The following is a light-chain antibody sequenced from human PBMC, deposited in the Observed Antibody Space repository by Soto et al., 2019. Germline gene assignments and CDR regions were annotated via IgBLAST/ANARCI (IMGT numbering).Light chain of an antibody. Sequence: EIVLTQSPATLSLSPGERATLSCRASQSVSSYLAWYQQKPGQAPRLLIYDASNRATGNPARFSGSGSGTDFTLTISSLEPEDCAVYYCQQRSNWPRGFTFGPGTKVDIK. CDR1: QSVSSY. V-gene: IGKV3-11*01. J-gene: IGKJ3*01. CDR2: DAS. CDR3: QQRSNWPRGFT.